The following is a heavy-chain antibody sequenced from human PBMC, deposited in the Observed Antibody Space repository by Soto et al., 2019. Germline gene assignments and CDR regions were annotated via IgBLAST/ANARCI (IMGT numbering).Heavy chain of an antibody. CDR3: AKLLREITISGPSYYYYYGMDV. CDR2: ISGSGGST. Sequence: EVQLLESGGGLVQPGGSLRLSCAASGFTFSSYAMSWVRQAPGKGLEWVSAISGSGGSTYYADSVKGRFTISRDNSKNTLYLQMNSLRAEDTAVYYCAKLLREITISGPSYYYYYGMDVWDQGTTVTVSS. J-gene: IGHJ6*02. D-gene: IGHD3-3*01. V-gene: IGHV3-23*01. CDR1: GFTFSSYA.